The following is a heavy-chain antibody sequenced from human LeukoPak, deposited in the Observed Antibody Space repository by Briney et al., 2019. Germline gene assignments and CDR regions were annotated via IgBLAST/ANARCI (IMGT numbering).Heavy chain of an antibody. CDR3: ARGRGYGLTDFDY. V-gene: IGHV4-34*01. CDR1: GGSFSGYY. Sequence: SETLSLTCAVYGGSFSGYYWSWIRQPPGNGLEWIGEINYSGSTNYNPSLKSRVTMSVDTSKNQFSLKLSSVTAADTAVYYCARGRGYGLTDFDYWGQGTLVTVSS. D-gene: IGHD5-18*01. J-gene: IGHJ4*02. CDR2: INYSGST.